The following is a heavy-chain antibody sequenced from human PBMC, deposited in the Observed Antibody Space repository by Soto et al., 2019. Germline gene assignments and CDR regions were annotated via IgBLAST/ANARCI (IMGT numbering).Heavy chain of an antibody. V-gene: IGHV4-59*01. Sequence: SETLSLTCTVSGGSISSYYWSWIRQPPGKGLEWIGYIYYSGSTNYNPSLKSRVTISVDTSKNQFSLKLSSVTAADTAVYYCARGIDGWYQGRYYYGMDVWGQGTTVTVSS. J-gene: IGHJ6*02. CDR2: IYYSGST. CDR3: ARGIDGWYQGRYYYGMDV. CDR1: GGSISSYY. D-gene: IGHD6-19*01.